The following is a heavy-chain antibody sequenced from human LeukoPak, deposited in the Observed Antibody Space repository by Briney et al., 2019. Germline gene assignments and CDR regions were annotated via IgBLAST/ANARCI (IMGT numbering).Heavy chain of an antibody. Sequence: VASVKVSCKASGYTFTSYDINWMRQAPGQGLEWVGWMNPNSGNTGYAQTFQGKLTMTRNTSIKTAYMELSSLRSEDTAVYYCAMTLGDYYDSSGPRWGQGTLVTVSS. CDR1: GYTFTSYD. CDR3: AMTLGDYYDSSGPR. D-gene: IGHD3-22*01. V-gene: IGHV1-8*01. J-gene: IGHJ4*02. CDR2: MNPNSGNT.